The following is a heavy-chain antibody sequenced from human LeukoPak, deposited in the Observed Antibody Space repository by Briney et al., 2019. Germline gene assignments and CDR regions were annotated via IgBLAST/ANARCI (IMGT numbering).Heavy chain of an antibody. V-gene: IGHV1-69*13. CDR1: GGTFSSYA. CDR2: IIPIFGTA. J-gene: IGHJ5*02. Sequence: SEKVSCKASGGTFSSYAISWVRQAPGQGLEWMGGIIPIFGTANYAQKFQGRVTITADESTSTAYMELSSLRSEDTAVYYCARGLGQSYCGGDCSPFSWFDPWGQGTLVTVSS. D-gene: IGHD2-21*02. CDR3: ARGLGQSYCGGDCSPFSWFDP.